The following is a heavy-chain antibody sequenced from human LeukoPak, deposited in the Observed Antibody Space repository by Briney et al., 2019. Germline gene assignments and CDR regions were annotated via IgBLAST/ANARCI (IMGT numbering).Heavy chain of an antibody. CDR2: INHSGST. V-gene: IGHV4-34*01. D-gene: IGHD6-19*01. Sequence: SETLSLTCAVYGGSFSGYYWSWIRQPPGKGLEWIGEINHSGSTNYNPTLKSRVTISVDTSKNQFSLKLSSVTAADTAVYYCARGKRLVRFDYWGQGTLVTVSS. CDR3: ARGKRLVRFDY. J-gene: IGHJ4*02. CDR1: GGSFSGYY.